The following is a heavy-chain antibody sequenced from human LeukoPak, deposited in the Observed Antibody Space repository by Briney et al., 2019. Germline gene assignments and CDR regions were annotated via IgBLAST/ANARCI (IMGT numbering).Heavy chain of an antibody. D-gene: IGHD5-18*01. Sequence: PGGSLRLSCTTSGFSFADHAMSWVRQAPGKGLEWVGFIRSKAYRGTTEYAASVKGRFTISRDDSNSIVYLQMNSLKSEDTALYYCARGPIQLWIHNAMDVWGQGATVTVSS. V-gene: IGHV3-49*04. CDR3: ARGPIQLWIHNAMDV. J-gene: IGHJ6*02. CDR1: GFSFADHA. CDR2: IRSKAYRGTT.